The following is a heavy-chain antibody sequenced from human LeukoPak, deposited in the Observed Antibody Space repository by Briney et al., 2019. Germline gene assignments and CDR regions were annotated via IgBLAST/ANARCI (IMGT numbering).Heavy chain of an antibody. CDR2: IYNSGRT. J-gene: IGHJ4*02. CDR3: ARELDSYQYYFDY. Sequence: PSETLSLTCTVSGGSIGSYYWSWIRQPAGKGLEWIGRIYNSGRTNYNPSLKSRVTMSVDTSKNQFSLKLSSVTAADTAVYYCARELDSYQYYFDYWGQGTLVTVSS. CDR1: GGSIGSYY. V-gene: IGHV4-4*07. D-gene: IGHD5-18*01.